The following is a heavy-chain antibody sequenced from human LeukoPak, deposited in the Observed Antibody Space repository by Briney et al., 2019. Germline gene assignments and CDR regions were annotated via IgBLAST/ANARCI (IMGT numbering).Heavy chain of an antibody. J-gene: IGHJ6*02. D-gene: IGHD7-27*01. CDR1: GYTFTSYG. V-gene: IGHV1-69*13. CDR2: IIPIFGTA. CDR3: ARGSTGVYYYYGMDV. Sequence: GASVKVSCKASGYTFTSYGISWVRQAPGQGLEWMGGIIPIFGTANYAQKFQGRVTITADESTSTAHMELSSLRSEDTAVYYCARGSTGVYYYYGMDVWGQGTTVTVSS.